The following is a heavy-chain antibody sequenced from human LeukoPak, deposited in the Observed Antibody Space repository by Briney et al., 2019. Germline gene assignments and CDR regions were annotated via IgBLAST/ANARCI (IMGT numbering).Heavy chain of an antibody. D-gene: IGHD6-13*01. Sequence: GGSLRLSCAASGFTFISSDMNWVRQAPGKGLEWVASISSNSRNTHYADSLKGRFTISRDNAKNSLYLQMNSLRAEDTAVYYCARILSSSHAFDIWGQGTMVTVSS. CDR1: GFTFISSD. J-gene: IGHJ3*02. CDR3: ARILSSSHAFDI. CDR2: ISSNSRNT. V-gene: IGHV3-21*01.